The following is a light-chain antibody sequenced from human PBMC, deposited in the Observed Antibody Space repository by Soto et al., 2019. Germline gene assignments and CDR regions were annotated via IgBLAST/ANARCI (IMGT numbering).Light chain of an antibody. J-gene: IGKJ3*01. Sequence: EIVLTQSPGTLSLSPGERATLSCRASQSVNKNYLAWYQQKPGQAPRLLIYGASNRATGIPDRFRGSGSGTDFSLTISRLEPEDSAVYYCHQYNSWPRGTFGPGTKVEIK. CDR3: HQYNSWPRGT. V-gene: IGKV3-20*01. CDR2: GAS. CDR1: QSVNKNY.